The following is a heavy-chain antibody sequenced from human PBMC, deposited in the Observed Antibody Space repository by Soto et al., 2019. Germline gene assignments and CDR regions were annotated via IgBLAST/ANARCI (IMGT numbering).Heavy chain of an antibody. CDR3: ARHVAEMVAFDI. Sequence: PSETLSLTCTVSGGSISSSTYYWGWIRQPPGKGLEWIGSINYSGSTHYNPSLKSRVTISVDTSRNQFSLKLSSVPAADTAVYYCARHVAEMVAFDIWGQGTMVTVSS. J-gene: IGHJ3*02. CDR1: GGSISSSTYY. V-gene: IGHV4-39*01. CDR2: INYSGST. D-gene: IGHD2-8*01.